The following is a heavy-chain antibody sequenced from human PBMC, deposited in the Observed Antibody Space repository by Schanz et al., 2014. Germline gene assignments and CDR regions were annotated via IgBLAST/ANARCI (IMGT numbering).Heavy chain of an antibody. CDR2: ISGGGGYR. D-gene: IGHD2-21*01. J-gene: IGHJ2*01. CDR3: AKGQGAVINNWYFDL. Sequence: QVQLVESGGGVVQPGRSLRLSCAASGFTFSKYGMHWVRQAPGKGLEWVSTISGGGGYRPYADSVKGRFTISRDNSINTLSLQMNSLSADDTAVYYCAKGQGAVINNWYFDLWGRGTLVTVSS. V-gene: IGHV3-NL1*01. CDR1: GFTFSKYG.